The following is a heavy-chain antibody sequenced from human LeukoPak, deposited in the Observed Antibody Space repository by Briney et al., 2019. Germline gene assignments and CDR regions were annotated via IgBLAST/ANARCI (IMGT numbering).Heavy chain of an antibody. CDR1: GYTLTDYY. CDR2: IIPHSGGT. D-gene: IGHD2-8*01. Sequence: GASVKVSCKASGYTLTDYYIHWVRQAPGQDLEWMGFIIPHSGGTTYEQRFQGRVTMTRDMSIGTFYMELSSLRSDDTAVYYCSTEDKYCTTPTCGAYWGQGTLVTVSS. V-gene: IGHV1-2*02. CDR3: STEDKYCTTPTCGAY. J-gene: IGHJ4*02.